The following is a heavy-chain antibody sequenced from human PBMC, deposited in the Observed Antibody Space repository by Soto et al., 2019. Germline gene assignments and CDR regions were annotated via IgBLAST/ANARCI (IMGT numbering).Heavy chain of an antibody. CDR3: TRKRYGFAFDI. Sequence: GGSLRLSCAASGFAFSTYNMHWIRQPTGKGLEWVSAVGTAGETYYSGSVKGRFTISRENAKNSLYLQMNSLRAEDTAVYYCTRKRYGFAFDIWGQGTMVTVSS. CDR2: VGTAGET. CDR1: GFAFSTYN. J-gene: IGHJ3*02. V-gene: IGHV3-13*01. D-gene: IGHD3-9*01.